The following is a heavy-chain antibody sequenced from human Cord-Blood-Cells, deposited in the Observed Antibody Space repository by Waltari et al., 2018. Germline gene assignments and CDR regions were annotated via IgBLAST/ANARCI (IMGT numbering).Heavy chain of an antibody. CDR2: IIPIFGTA. CDR1: GGTFSSYA. J-gene: IGHJ6*02. CDR3: ARMAVRGVIIKYYYYGMDV. V-gene: IGHV1-69*01. D-gene: IGHD3-10*01. Sequence: QVQLVQYAAEVKKPGSSVKVSCKAFGGTFSSYAISCVRLARGPGPEWMGGIIPIFGTANYAQKFQGRVTITADESTSTAYMELSSLRSEDTAVYYCARMAVRGVIIKYYYYGMDVWGQGTTVTVSS.